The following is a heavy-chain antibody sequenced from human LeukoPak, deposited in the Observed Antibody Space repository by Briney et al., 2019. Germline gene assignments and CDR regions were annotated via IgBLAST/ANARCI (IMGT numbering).Heavy chain of an antibody. V-gene: IGHV3-48*03. J-gene: IGHJ4*02. CDR2: ISSSGSTI. CDR1: GFTFSSYE. CDR3: SGGVMGAATRPFHY. D-gene: IGHD6-6*01. Sequence: PGGSLRLSCAASGFTFSSYEMNCVRQAPGKGLEWVSYISSSGSTIYYADSVKGRFTISRDDDKNSLYMQMNSLRAEDSAVYYFSGGVMGAATRPFHYWGRETGVSVSS.